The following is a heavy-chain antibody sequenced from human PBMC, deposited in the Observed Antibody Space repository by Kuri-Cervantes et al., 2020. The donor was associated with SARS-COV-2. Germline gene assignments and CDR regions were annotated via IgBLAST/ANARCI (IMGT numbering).Heavy chain of an antibody. J-gene: IGHJ3*02. D-gene: IGHD1-14*01. V-gene: IGHV3-23*01. Sequence: GGSLRLSCAASGFTFSSYAMSWVRQAPGKGLEWVSAISGSGGSTYYADSVKGRFTISRDNPKNTLYLQMNSLRAEDTAVCYCAKVVRRTPNREPPAPDDAFDIWGQGTMVTVSS. CDR3: AKVVRRTPNREPPAPDDAFDI. CDR1: GFTFSSYA. CDR2: ISGSGGST.